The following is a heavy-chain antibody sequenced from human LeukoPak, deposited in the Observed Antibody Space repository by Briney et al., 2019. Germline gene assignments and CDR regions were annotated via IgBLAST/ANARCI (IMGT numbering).Heavy chain of an antibody. CDR3: ARDGVKTVTGRWGWFDP. Sequence: PSETLSLTCTVSGDSITTYYWSWIRQPPGQGLEWIGHIYYSGSTNYNPSLKSRVTISVDTSKNQFSLKLTSVTAADTAVYYFARDGVKTVTGRWGWFDPWGQGTLVTVSS. J-gene: IGHJ5*02. CDR1: GDSITTYY. CDR2: IYYSGST. V-gene: IGHV4-59*01. D-gene: IGHD4-17*01.